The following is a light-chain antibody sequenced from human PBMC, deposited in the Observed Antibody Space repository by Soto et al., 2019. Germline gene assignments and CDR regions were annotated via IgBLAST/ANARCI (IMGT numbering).Light chain of an antibody. V-gene: IGKV1-5*03. J-gene: IGKJ1*01. CDR3: HQYNSYSPEWT. CDR1: QSIGDW. CDR2: KTS. Sequence: DIQMTQSPSILSASVGDRVTITCRASQSIGDWLAWYQQKPGKAPKLLIYKTSTLESGVPSRFRGSGSGTDFPLIISSLQPDDFATYYCHQYNSYSPEWTFGQGTKVE.